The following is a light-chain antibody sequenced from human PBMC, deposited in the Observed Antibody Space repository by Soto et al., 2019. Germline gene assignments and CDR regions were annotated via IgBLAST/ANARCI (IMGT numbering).Light chain of an antibody. J-gene: IGLJ2*01. CDR1: SSDVGSYNL. Sequence: QSVLTQPASVSGSPGQSITISCTGTSSDVGSYNLVSWYQQHPGKAPKLMIYEGSKRPSGVSNRFSGSKSGNTASLTISGLQADDDADYYCCSYAGSLHVVFGGGTKLTVL. V-gene: IGLV2-23*01. CDR2: EGS. CDR3: CSYAGSLHVV.